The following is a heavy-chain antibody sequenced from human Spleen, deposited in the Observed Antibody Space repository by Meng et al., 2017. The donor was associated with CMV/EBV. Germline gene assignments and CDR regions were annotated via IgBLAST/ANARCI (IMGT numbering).Heavy chain of an antibody. CDR3: RSNTADGGVYFDY. V-gene: IGHV3-49*04. CDR1: GFTFGDYA. CDR2: IRSKAYGGTT. J-gene: IGHJ4*02. D-gene: IGHD3-16*01. Sequence: GESLKISCTASGFTFGDYAMSWVRQAPGKGLEWVGFIRSKAYGGTTEYAASVKGRFTISRDDSKSIAYLQMNSLKTEDTAVYYCRSNTADGGVYFDYWGQGTLVTVSS.